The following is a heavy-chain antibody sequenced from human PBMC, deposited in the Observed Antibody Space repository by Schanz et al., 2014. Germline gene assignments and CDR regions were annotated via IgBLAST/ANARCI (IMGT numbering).Heavy chain of an antibody. CDR2: VPFDGSQK. Sequence: VQLVQSGGGLVQPGGSLRLSCAASGFTFSSHWMHWVRQDPGKGLEWVAFVPFDGSQKFYADSVKGRFTISRDNSKNTLYLQMNSLRAEDTAVYYCAKQHIVRGVIYLNWFDSWGQGTLVTVSA. J-gene: IGHJ5*01. CDR1: GFTFSSHW. V-gene: IGHV3-30*02. D-gene: IGHD3-10*01. CDR3: AKQHIVRGVIYLNWFDS.